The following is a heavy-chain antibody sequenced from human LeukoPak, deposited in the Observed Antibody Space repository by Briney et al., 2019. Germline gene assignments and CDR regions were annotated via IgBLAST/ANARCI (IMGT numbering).Heavy chain of an antibody. CDR3: ARDDFYCSSTGCYYNYMDV. Sequence: SETLSLTCTVSGGSISSHYWSWIRQPPGKGLEWIGYIYYSGSTNYNPSLKSRVTISVDTSKNQFSLKLSSVTAADTAVYYCARDDFYCSSTGCYYNYMDVWGKGTTVTVSS. CDR1: GGSISSHY. CDR2: IYYSGST. D-gene: IGHD2-2*01. J-gene: IGHJ6*03. V-gene: IGHV4-59*11.